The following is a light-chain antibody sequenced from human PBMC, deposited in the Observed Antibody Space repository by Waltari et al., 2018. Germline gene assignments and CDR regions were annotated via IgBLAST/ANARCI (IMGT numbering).Light chain of an antibody. CDR3: FLSYSGAVI. J-gene: IGLJ2*01. CDR2: DTS. Sequence: QAVVTPEPSLTVSPGGTVTLTCGSGTRAVTSGHYPYWFQQKPGQAPRTLIYDTSNKPSWTPALFSGSLLGGKAALTLSGAQPEDEANYYCFLSYSGAVIFGGGTKLTVL. V-gene: IGLV7-46*01. CDR1: TRAVTSGHY.